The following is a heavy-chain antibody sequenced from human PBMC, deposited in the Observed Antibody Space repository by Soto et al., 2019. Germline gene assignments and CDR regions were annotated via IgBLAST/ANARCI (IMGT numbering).Heavy chain of an antibody. CDR2: IYHSGST. V-gene: IGHV4-4*02. CDR3: AKTRGYSYGYYFDY. J-gene: IGHJ4*02. Sequence: QVQLQESGPGLVKPSGTLSLTCAVSGGSISSSNWWSWVRQPPGKGLEWIGEIYHSGSTNYNPSLKSRVTIXVXKXXNQFSLKLSSVTAADTAVYYCAKTRGYSYGYYFDYWGQGTLVTVSS. D-gene: IGHD5-18*01. CDR1: GGSISSSNW.